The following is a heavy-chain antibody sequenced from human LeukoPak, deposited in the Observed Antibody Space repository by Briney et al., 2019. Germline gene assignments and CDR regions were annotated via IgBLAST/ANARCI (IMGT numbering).Heavy chain of an antibody. J-gene: IGHJ4*02. CDR3: ARGFDQTYYDSSGYYYVY. CDR1: GYTFTSYY. Sequence: ASVTVSCKASGYTFTSYYMHWVRQAPGQGLEWMGIINPSGGSTSYAQKFQGRVTMTRDTSTSTVYMELSSLRSEDTAVYYCARGFDQTYYDSSGYYYVYWGQGTLVTVSS. D-gene: IGHD3-22*01. CDR2: INPSGGST. V-gene: IGHV1-46*01.